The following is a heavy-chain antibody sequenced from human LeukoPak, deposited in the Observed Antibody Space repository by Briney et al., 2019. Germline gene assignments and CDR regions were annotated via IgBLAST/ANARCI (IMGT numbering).Heavy chain of an antibody. Sequence: SETLSLTCTVSGGYIGSYYWSWIRQPAGKGLEWIGRIYTSENTDYNPSLKSRVTMSLDMSTSQFSLRLTSVNAADTAVYYCAREGDYGDYSKSFYYMDVWGKGTTVTVSS. J-gene: IGHJ6*03. D-gene: IGHD4-17*01. V-gene: IGHV4-4*07. CDR2: IYTSENT. CDR1: GGYIGSYY. CDR3: AREGDYGDYSKSFYYMDV.